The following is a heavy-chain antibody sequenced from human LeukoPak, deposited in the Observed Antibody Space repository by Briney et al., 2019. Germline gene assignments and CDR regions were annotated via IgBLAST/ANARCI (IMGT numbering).Heavy chain of an antibody. Sequence: GSLRLSCTASGFTFGDYAMSWVRQAPGKGLEWVGFIRSKAYGGTTEYAASVKGRFTISRDDSKSIAYLQMNSLKTEDTAVYYCTRDKYDILGYWGQGTLVTVSS. J-gene: IGHJ4*02. V-gene: IGHV3-49*04. D-gene: IGHD3-9*01. CDR2: IRSKAYGGTT. CDR3: TRDKYDILGY. CDR1: GFTFGDYA.